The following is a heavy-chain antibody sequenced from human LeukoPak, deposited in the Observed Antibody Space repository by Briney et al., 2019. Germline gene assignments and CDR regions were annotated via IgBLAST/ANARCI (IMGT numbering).Heavy chain of an antibody. CDR1: GYTFTSYG. V-gene: IGHV1-18*01. D-gene: IGHD6-13*01. CDR3: ASWVLAAAGQYNWFDP. Sequence: GASVKVSCKASGYTFTSYGISWVRQAPGQGLEWMGWISAYNGNTNYAQELQGRVTMTTDTSTSTAYMELRSLRSDDTAVYYCASWVLAAAGQYNWFDPWGQGTLVTVSS. J-gene: IGHJ5*02. CDR2: ISAYNGNT.